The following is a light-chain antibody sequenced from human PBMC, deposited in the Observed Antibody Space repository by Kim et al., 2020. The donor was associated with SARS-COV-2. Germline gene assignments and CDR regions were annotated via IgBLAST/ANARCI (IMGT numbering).Light chain of an antibody. J-gene: IGLJ2*01. CDR2: ELN. Sequence: QSALTQPPSASGPPGQPVAISCTGTSSDVGGYNYVSWYQQYPGKAPKLIIYELNKRPSGVPDRFSGSKSGNTASLTVSGLQAEDEADYYCSSYAGSNNVLFGGGTQLTVL. CDR1: SSDVGGYNY. CDR3: SSYAGSNNVL. V-gene: IGLV2-8*01.